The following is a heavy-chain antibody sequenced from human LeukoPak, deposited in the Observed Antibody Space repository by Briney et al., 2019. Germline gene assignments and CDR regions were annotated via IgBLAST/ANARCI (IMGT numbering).Heavy chain of an antibody. CDR1: GVTFSRYA. V-gene: IGHV3-23*01. CDR3: AKDSGSYWGSFDY. J-gene: IGHJ4*02. CDR2: ISAGDGST. D-gene: IGHD1-26*01. Sequence: GGFLRLSCAASGVTFSRYAMSWVRQAPGKGLEWVSGISAGDGSTYYADSVKGRFTVSRDNSKNTLYLQMNSLRVEDTAVYYCAKDSGSYWGSFDYWGQGTLVTVSS.